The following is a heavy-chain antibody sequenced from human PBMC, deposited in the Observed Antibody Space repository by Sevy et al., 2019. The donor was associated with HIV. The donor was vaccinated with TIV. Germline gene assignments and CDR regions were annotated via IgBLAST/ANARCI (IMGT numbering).Heavy chain of an antibody. V-gene: IGHV1-2*02. CDR2: INPNSGGT. CDR3: ARDLLDSSSSNWFDP. J-gene: IGHJ5*02. D-gene: IGHD6-6*01. Sequence: ASVKVSCKASGYTFTGYYMHWVRQAPGQGLEWMGWINPNSGGTNYAQKFQGRVTMTRDTSISTAYMELSRLGSDDTAVYYCARDLLDSSSSNWFDPWGQGTLVTVSS. CDR1: GYTFTGYY.